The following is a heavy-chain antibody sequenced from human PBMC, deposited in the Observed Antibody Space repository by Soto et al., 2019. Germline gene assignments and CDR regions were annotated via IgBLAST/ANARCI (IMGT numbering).Heavy chain of an antibody. J-gene: IGHJ4*02. CDR2: ITSTGSTT. D-gene: IGHD3-10*01. CDR3: ARGNSPVNIY. Sequence: GGSLRLSCAAPGFTFSSSEMNWVRQAPGKGLEWISYITSTGSTTYYADSVKGRFTISRDNAKNSLYLQMNSLRAEDTAIYYCARGNSPVNIYWGQGTLVTVSS. CDR1: GFTFSSSE. V-gene: IGHV3-48*03.